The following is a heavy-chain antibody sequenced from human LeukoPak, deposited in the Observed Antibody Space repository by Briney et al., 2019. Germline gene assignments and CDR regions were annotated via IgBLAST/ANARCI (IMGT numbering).Heavy chain of an antibody. Sequence: SETLSLTCAVYGGSFSGYYWSWIRQPPGKGVEGIGEINHSGSTNYNPSLKSRGTISVDKCKNQFSLKLSSVTAADTAVYYCAGGHRYQLLVSWFDPWGQGTLVTVPS. CDR1: GGSFSGYY. V-gene: IGHV4-34*01. CDR3: AGGHRYQLLVSWFDP. J-gene: IGHJ5*02. D-gene: IGHD2-2*01. CDR2: INHSGST.